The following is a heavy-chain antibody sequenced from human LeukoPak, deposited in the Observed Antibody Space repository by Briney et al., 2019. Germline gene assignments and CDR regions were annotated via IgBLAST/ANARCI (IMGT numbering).Heavy chain of an antibody. CDR2: ISGSVGST. J-gene: IGHJ4*02. CDR3: ARTRAVGRQGFDY. Sequence: GGSLRLSCAASGFTFSSYAMSCVRQAPGGGLEWVSAISGSVGSTYYADSVKGRFTLSRDSPKNTLYLQINRLRAEATAVYYCARTRAVGRQGFDYWGQGTLVTVSS. D-gene: IGHD4-23*01. CDR1: GFTFSSYA. V-gene: IGHV3-23*01.